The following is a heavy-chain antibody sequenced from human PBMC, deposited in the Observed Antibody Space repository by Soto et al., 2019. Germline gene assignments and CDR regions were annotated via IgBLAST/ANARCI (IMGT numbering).Heavy chain of an antibody. Sequence: SETLSLTCAVSGGSIGSGGYFWSWIRQPPGKGLEWIGYIYHSGSTYYNPSLKSRVTISVDRSKNQFSLKLSSVTAADTAVYYCARVPDRWGQGTLVTVPS. D-gene: IGHD2-2*01. CDR3: ARVPDR. V-gene: IGHV4-30-2*01. J-gene: IGHJ5*02. CDR1: GGSIGSGGYF. CDR2: IYHSGST.